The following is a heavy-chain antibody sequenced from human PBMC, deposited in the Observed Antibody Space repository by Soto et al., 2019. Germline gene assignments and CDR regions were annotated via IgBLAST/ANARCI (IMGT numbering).Heavy chain of an antibody. Sequence: GGSMRLSCAASGFTFSSFAMSWVRQAPGKGLDWVSAISGSGGSTYSADSVKGRFTISRDNSKNTLYLQMSSLRAEDTAVYYCARGFSAGKRSPPAFRGQGSLVTVS. V-gene: IGHV3-23*01. CDR3: ARGFSAGKRSPPAF. J-gene: IGHJ4*02. CDR2: ISGSGGST. CDR1: GFTFSSFA. D-gene: IGHD2-2*01.